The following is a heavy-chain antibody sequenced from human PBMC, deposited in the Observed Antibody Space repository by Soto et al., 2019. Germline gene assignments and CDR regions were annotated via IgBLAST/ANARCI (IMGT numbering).Heavy chain of an antibody. V-gene: IGHV1-69*06. J-gene: IGHJ4*02. CDR3: ARSFGFVCSGYYYCDY. D-gene: IGHD3-22*01. Sequence: SVKVSCKASGGTFSSYALTWVRQAPGQGLEWMGGIIPIFGTTNYAQKFQGRVTITADKSTSTAYMELSSLRSEDTAVYYCARSFGFVCSGYYYCDYWGQGTLVTVSS. CDR2: IIPIFGTT. CDR1: GGTFSSYA.